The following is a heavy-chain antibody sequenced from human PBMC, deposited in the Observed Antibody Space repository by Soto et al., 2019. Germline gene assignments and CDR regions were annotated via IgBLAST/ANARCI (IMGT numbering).Heavy chain of an antibody. V-gene: IGHV3-23*01. J-gene: IGHJ1*01. Sequence: GGSLRFSCAASGFTFSSYAMSWVRQAPGKGLEWVSAISGSGGSTYYADSVKGRFTISRDNSKXTLXLQMNSLRAEDTAVYYCAKAGSSWYSEYFQHWGQGTLVTVSS. CDR3: AKAGSSWYSEYFQH. CDR2: ISGSGGST. CDR1: GFTFSSYA. D-gene: IGHD6-13*01.